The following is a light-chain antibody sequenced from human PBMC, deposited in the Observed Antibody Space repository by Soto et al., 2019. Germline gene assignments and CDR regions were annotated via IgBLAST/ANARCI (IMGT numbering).Light chain of an antibody. CDR3: QQSYTAPLS. CDR1: QTVSIC. J-gene: IGKJ5*01. Sequence: DIQMTQSPPSLSASVGDTVSITCRASQTVSICLNWYQQKLGQAPTALIHRASTLQSGVPSRFAGSGDGTEFTLTINDVQADDFATYYCQQSYTAPLSFGQGTRLEIK. CDR2: RAS. V-gene: IGKV1-39*01.